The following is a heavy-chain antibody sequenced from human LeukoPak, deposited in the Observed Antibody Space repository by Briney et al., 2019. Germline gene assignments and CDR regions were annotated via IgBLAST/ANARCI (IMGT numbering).Heavy chain of an antibody. J-gene: IGHJ4*02. V-gene: IGHV1-18*01. Sequence: GASVKVSCKASGYTFTSYGISWVRQAPGQGLEWMGWISAYNGNTNYAQKLQGRVTMTTDTSTSTAYMELRSLRSDDTAVYYCAKNKYGCSSTSCYGLDYWGQGTLVTVSS. CDR3: AKNKYGCSSTSCYGLDY. CDR2: ISAYNGNT. CDR1: GYTFTSYG. D-gene: IGHD2-2*01.